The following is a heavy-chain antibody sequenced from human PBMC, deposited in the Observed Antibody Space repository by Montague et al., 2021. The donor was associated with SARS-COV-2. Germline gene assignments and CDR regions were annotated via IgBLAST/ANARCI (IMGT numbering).Heavy chain of an antibody. CDR3: TRGFRGGPFDW. D-gene: IGHD3-10*01. CDR1: GFTFDDYG. CDR2: VTRNGVTT. J-gene: IGHJ4*02. Sequence: SLRLSCAASGFTFDDYGMSWVRQAPGRGLEWVSGVTRNGVTTDYVDSVKGRFTISRDNTKKSLDLQMNSLRVEDTAFYYCTRGFRGGPFDWWGQGTLVTGSS. V-gene: IGHV3-20*04.